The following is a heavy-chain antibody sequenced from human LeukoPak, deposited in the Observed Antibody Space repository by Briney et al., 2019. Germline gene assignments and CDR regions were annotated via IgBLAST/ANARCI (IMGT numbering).Heavy chain of an antibody. CDR2: IYYSGST. CDR1: GGSISSYY. Sequence: SETLSLTCAVSGGSISSYYWSWIRQPPGKGLEWIGYIYYSGSTNYNPSLKSRVTISVDTSKNQFSLKLSSVTAADTAVYYCARATYYYDSSGYYLDYWGQGTLVTVSS. J-gene: IGHJ4*02. D-gene: IGHD3-22*01. V-gene: IGHV4-59*01. CDR3: ARATYYYDSSGYYLDY.